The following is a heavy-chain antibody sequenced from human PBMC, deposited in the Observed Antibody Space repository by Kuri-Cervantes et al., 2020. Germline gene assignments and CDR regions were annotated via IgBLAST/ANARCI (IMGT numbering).Heavy chain of an antibody. CDR2: ISIGSSTT. Sequence: GGSLRLSCAASGFTFSSYWMSWVRQAPGKGLEWVSYISIGSSTTRYADSVKGRFTISRDNAKNSLYLQMNSLRAEDTAVYYCARGRPGYSSGWYYFDYWGQGTLVTVSS. CDR1: GFTFSSYW. V-gene: IGHV3-48*01. D-gene: IGHD6-19*01. J-gene: IGHJ4*02. CDR3: ARGRPGYSSGWYYFDY.